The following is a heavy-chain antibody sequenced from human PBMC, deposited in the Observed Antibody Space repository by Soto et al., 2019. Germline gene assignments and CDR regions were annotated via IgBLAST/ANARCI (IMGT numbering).Heavy chain of an antibody. D-gene: IGHD3-16*01. J-gene: IGHJ3*01. CDR3: VRGDRGGFDL. V-gene: IGHV3-74*01. CDR1: GFTFNYYW. CDR2: IQNDGTVT. Sequence: EVQVVESGGGLVRPGGSLRLSCAASGFTFNYYWMHWVRQAPGTGLVWVSHIQNDGTVTTYADSVKGRFTISRDNAKNTLYLQMHSLRVEDTAVYYCVRGDRGGFDLLGQGTMVTVSS.